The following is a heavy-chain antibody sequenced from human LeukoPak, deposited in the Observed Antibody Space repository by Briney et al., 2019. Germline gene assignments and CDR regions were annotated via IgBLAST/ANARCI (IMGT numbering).Heavy chain of an antibody. CDR2: IYSGGST. CDR3: ARRAFDGFDY. D-gene: IGHD3-3*02. CDR1: GFTASSNY. Sequence: GGSLRLSCAASGFTASSNYMSWVRQAPGKGLEWVSVIYSGGSTYYADSVKGRFTISRDNSKNTLYLQMNSLRAEDTAVYYCARRAFDGFDYWGQGTLVTVSS. J-gene: IGHJ4*02. V-gene: IGHV3-66*01.